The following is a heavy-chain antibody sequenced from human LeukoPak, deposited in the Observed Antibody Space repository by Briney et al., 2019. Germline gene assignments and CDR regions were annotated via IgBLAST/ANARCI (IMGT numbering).Heavy chain of an antibody. CDR1: GFTFSNYY. CDR2: ISGSSGST. J-gene: IGHJ4*02. D-gene: IGHD3-22*01. V-gene: IGHV3-11*06. Sequence: GGSLRLSCAASGFTFSNYYMSWIRQAPGKGLEWVSYISGSSGSTNYADSVMGRFTISRDNGKNSLYLQMNSLRAEDTAVYYCARDQGENYDSSGYYPDWGQGCLVTVS. CDR3: ARDQGENYDSSGYYPD.